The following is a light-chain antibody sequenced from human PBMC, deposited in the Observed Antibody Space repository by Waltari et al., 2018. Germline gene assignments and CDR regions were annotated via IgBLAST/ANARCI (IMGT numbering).Light chain of an antibody. J-gene: IGKJ2*01. V-gene: IGKV4-1*01. CDR2: WAS. CDR3: QQYYNTHPTYT. Sequence: DIVMTQSPDSLAVSLGERATINCKSSQSVLYSSNNKNYLAWYQQKPGQPPKLLIYWASTREAGVPDRFSGSGSGTDFTLTISSLQAEDVAVYYCQQYYNTHPTYTFGQGTKLEIK. CDR1: QSVLYSSNNKNY.